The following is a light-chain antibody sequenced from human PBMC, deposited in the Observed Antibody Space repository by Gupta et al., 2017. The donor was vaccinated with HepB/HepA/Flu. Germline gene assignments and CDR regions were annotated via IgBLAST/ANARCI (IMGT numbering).Light chain of an antibody. CDR3: QHYNNWPRT. CDR1: QEISSN. V-gene: IGKV3-15*01. J-gene: IGKJ4*01. CDR2: GAV. Sequence: EIVMTPSPGNLSVSPGERVTLSCTASQEISSNLAWYQQRPGQAPRLLIYGAVTRATGISARFSGTRSGTDFILAISSLQSEESAIYFCQHYNNWPRTFGGGTKVEIK.